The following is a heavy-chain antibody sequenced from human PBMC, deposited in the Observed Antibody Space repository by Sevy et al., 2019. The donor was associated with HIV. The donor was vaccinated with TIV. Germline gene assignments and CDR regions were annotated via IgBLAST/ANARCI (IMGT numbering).Heavy chain of an antibody. V-gene: IGHV3-66*02. CDR3: ARDTYYYDSSGYSSDAFDI. CDR1: EFTVSSNY. D-gene: IGHD3-22*01. CDR2: IYSGGST. J-gene: IGHJ3*02. Sequence: GGSLRLSCAASEFTVSSNYMSWVRQAPGKGLEWVSVIYSGGSTYYADSVKGRFTISRDNSKNTLYLQMNSLRAEDTAVYYCARDTYYYDSSGYSSDAFDIWGQGTMVTVSS.